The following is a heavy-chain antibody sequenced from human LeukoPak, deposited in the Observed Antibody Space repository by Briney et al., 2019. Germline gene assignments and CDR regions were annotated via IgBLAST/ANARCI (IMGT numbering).Heavy chain of an antibody. CDR1: GGSISMGDYY. Sequence: PSQTLSLTCTVSGGSISMGDYYWTWIRQPPGRGPELIVSTYFTGINYYNPSLKSRVTISLNTSKNQFSLKLSSVTAAATPFFFCARGLNYFDYWGQGTLVTVSS. V-gene: IGHV4-30-4*01. J-gene: IGHJ4*02. CDR2: TYFTGIN. CDR3: ARGLNYFDY.